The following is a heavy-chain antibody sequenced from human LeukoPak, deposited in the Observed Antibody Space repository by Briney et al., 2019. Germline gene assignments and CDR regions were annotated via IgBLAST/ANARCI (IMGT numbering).Heavy chain of an antibody. J-gene: IGHJ4*02. CDR1: GFTFSDYY. D-gene: IGHD6-13*01. V-gene: IGHV3-30*18. Sequence: PGGSLRLSCAASGFTFSDYYMSWIRQAPGKGLEWVAVISYDGSNKYYADSVKGRFTISRDNSKNTLYLQMNSLRAEDTAVYYCANSIAAAGTNYWGQGTLVTVSS. CDR3: ANSIAAAGTNY. CDR2: ISYDGSNK.